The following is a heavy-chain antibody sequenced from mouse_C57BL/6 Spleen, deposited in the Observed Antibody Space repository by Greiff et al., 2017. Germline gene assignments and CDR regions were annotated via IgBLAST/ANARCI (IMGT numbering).Heavy chain of an antibody. CDR2: ISSGSSTI. J-gene: IGHJ4*01. V-gene: IGHV5-17*01. CDR1: GFTFSDYG. Sequence: EVKLMESGGGLVKPGGSLKLSCAASGFTFSDYGMHWVRQAPEKGLEWVAYISSGSSTIYYADTVKGRLTISRDNAKNTLFLQMTSLRSEDTAMYYCARRTTVVATGAMDYWGQGTSLTVSS. D-gene: IGHD1-1*01. CDR3: ARRTTVVATGAMDY.